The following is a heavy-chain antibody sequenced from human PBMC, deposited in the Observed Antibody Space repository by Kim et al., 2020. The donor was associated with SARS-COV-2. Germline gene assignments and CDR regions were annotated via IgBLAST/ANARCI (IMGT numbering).Heavy chain of an antibody. J-gene: IGHJ4*02. CDR3: ARHPHLSAGTMFDY. D-gene: IGHD1-26*01. V-gene: IGHV4-59*08. Sequence: NPSLKSRVTMSVDTSKNQFSLKLSSVTAADTAVYYCARHPHLSAGTMFDYWGQGTLVTVSS.